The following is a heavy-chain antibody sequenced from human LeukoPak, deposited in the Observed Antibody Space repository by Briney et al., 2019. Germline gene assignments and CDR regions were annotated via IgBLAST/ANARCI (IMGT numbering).Heavy chain of an antibody. Sequence: GGSLRLSCAASGLTFHDYYMSWVRQAPGKGLEWVSHISSNGRTRDYANSVKGRFAISRDNARQSLFLQMYSLRAEDTAVYFCAKSYYDSGSHNDSWGQGTLVTVSS. D-gene: IGHD3-10*01. J-gene: IGHJ4*02. CDR1: GLTFHDYY. CDR2: ISSNGRTR. CDR3: AKSYYDSGSHNDS. V-gene: IGHV3-11*04.